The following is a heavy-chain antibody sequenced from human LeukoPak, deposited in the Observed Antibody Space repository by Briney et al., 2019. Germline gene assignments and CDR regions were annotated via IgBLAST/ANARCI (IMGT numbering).Heavy chain of an antibody. CDR1: GGSFSGYY. J-gene: IGHJ6*02. D-gene: IGHD1-1*01. CDR2: INHSGST. Sequence: PSETLSLTCAVYGGSFSGYYWSWIRQPPGKGLEWIGEINHSGSTNYNPSLKSRVTISVDTSKNQFSLKLSSVTAADTAVYYCARVIRGWKRHYYYYGMDVWGQGTTVTVS. V-gene: IGHV4-34*01. CDR3: ARVIRGWKRHYYYYGMDV.